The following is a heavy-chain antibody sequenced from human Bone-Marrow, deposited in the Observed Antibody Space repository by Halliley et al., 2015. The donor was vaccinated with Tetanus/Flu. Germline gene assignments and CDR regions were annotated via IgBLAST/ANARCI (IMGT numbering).Heavy chain of an antibody. J-gene: IGHJ4*02. CDR3: ARDSVAGILFDN. V-gene: IGHV4-59*01. CDR2: VFYRGST. Sequence: TLSLTCTVSGGSMHSYYWSWIRQPPGKGLEWLGHVFYRGSTSYNPSLKSRVIISVDMSKNQFSLELNSVTAADTAIYYFARDSVAGILFDNWGQGTLVSVSS. D-gene: IGHD6-19*01. CDR1: GGSMHSYY.